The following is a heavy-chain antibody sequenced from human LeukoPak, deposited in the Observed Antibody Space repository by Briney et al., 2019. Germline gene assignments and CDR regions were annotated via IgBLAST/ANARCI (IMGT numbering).Heavy chain of an antibody. V-gene: IGHV3-53*05. CDR2: IYSGGST. D-gene: IGHD1-26*01. Sequence: GGSLRLSCAASGFTVSSNYMSWVRQAPGKGLEWVSVIYSGGSTFYADSVKGRFAISRDNSKDTLYLQMNSLRAGDTAVYYCARSPTRSLRVGEFDFWGQGTLVTVSS. J-gene: IGHJ4*02. CDR1: GFTVSSNY. CDR3: ARSPTRSLRVGEFDF.